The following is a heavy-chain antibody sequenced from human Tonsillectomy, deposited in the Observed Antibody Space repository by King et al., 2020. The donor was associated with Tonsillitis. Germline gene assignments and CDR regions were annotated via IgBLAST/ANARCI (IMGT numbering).Heavy chain of an antibody. J-gene: IGHJ4*02. Sequence: VQLVQSGGGLVQPGGSLRLSCAASGFTFSSYEMNWVRQAPGKGLEWVSYISSSGSTIYYADSVKGRFTISRDNAKNSLYLQMNSLRAEDTAVYYCARMTYDYIWGSYPKSFDYWGQGTLVTVSS. CDR2: ISSSGSTI. V-gene: IGHV3-48*03. CDR1: GFTFSSYE. D-gene: IGHD3-16*02. CDR3: ARMTYDYIWGSYPKSFDY.